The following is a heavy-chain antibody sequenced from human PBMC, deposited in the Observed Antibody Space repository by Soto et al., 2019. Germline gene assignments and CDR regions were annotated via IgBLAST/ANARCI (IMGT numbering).Heavy chain of an antibody. CDR1: GGSFSGYY. Sequence: QVQLQQWGAGLLKPSETLSLTCAVYGGSFSGYYWSWIRQPPGKGLEWIGEINHSGSTNYNPSLKSRVTISVDTSKNQFSLKLSSVTAADTAVYYCARVGLRYFDWGFYAFDIWGQGTIVTVSS. CDR3: ARVGLRYFDWGFYAFDI. CDR2: INHSGST. J-gene: IGHJ3*02. V-gene: IGHV4-34*01. D-gene: IGHD3-9*01.